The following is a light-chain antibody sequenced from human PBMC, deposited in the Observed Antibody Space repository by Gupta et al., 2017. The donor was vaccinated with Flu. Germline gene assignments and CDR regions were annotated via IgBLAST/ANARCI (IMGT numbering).Light chain of an antibody. CDR2: GNN. CDR1: SSNLGAGHD. CDR3: QSYDNSLGDSV. Sequence: QSVLTQPPSVSGAPGQRVTISCTGSSSNLGAGHDVHWYQQLPGTAPKLLIYGNNNRASGVPDRFSGSKSGTSASLAITGLRAEDEADYHCQSYDNSLGDSVFGTGTRVTVL. J-gene: IGLJ1*01. V-gene: IGLV1-40*01.